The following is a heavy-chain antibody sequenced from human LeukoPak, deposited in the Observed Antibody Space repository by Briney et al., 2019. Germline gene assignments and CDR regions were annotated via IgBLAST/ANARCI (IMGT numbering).Heavy chain of an antibody. CDR1: GGTFSSYA. CDR2: IIPIFGTA. J-gene: IGHJ5*02. CDR3: ASSTVTTMPPLHNWFDP. V-gene: IGHV1-69*13. Sequence: SVKVSCKASGGTFSSYAISWVRQAPGQGLEWMGGIIPIFGTANYAQKFQGRVTITADESTSTAYMELSSLRSEDTAVYYCASSTVTTMPPLHNWFDPWGQGALVTVSS. D-gene: IGHD4-17*01.